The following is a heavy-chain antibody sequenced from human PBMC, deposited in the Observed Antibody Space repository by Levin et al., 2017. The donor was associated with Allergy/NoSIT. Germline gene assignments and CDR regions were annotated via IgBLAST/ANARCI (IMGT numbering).Heavy chain of an antibody. V-gene: IGHV3-21*01. CDR1: GFTFSSYS. CDR3: ARDSLPIGGVYYFDY. J-gene: IGHJ4*02. CDR2: ISSSSSYI. D-gene: IGHD3-16*01. Sequence: GGSLRLSCAASGFTFSSYSMNWVRQAPGKGLEWVSSISSSSSYIYYADSVKGRFTISRDNAKNSLYLQMNSLRAEDTAVYYCARDSLPIGGVYYFDYWGQGTLVTVSS.